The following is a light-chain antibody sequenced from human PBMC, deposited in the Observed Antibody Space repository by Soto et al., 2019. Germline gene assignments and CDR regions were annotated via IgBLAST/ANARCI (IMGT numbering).Light chain of an antibody. J-gene: IGLJ1*01. CDR1: SSNIGNNF. Sequence: QSVLTQPPSVSAAPRQKVTISCSGSSSNIGNNFVTWYQQLPGTAPKLLIYDNNKRPSGIPDRFSGSQSGTSATLGITGLQTGDEAVYYSGSGDNSLPYVFGTRTKLTVL. CDR2: DNN. CDR3: GSGDNSLPYV. V-gene: IGLV1-51*01.